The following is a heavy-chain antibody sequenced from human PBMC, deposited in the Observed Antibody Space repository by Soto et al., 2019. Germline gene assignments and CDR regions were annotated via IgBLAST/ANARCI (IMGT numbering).Heavy chain of an antibody. D-gene: IGHD1-7*01. V-gene: IGHV4-30-2*01. CDR3: ASGTKYSYYYYGMDV. J-gene: IGHJ6*02. Sequence: SETLSLTCAVSGGSISSGGYSWSWIRQPPGKGLEWIGYIYHSGSTYYNPSLKSRVTISVDRSKNQFSLKLSSVTAADTAVYYCASGTKYSYYYYGMDVWGQGTTVTVSS. CDR2: IYHSGST. CDR1: GGSISSGGYS.